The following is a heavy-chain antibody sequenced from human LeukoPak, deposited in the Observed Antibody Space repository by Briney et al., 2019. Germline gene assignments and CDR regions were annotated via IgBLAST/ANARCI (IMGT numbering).Heavy chain of an antibody. J-gene: IGHJ3*02. V-gene: IGHV1-2*02. Sequence: ASVKVSCKASGYTFTGPYIHWVRQAPGQGLEWMGWINPNSGGTKYAQKFQGRVTMTRDTSISTAYMELSRLRSGDTAVFYCARDYYNSSGLGAFDIWGQGTMVTVSS. D-gene: IGHD3-22*01. CDR3: ARDYYNSSGLGAFDI. CDR1: GYTFTGPY. CDR2: INPNSGGT.